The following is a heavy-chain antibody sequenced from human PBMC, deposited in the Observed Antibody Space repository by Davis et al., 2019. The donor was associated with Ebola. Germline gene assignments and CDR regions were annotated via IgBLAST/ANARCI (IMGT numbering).Heavy chain of an antibody. CDR2: IKQDGSEK. V-gene: IGHV3-7*01. D-gene: IGHD6-13*01. CDR1: GFTVTSNF. J-gene: IGHJ4*02. Sequence: GGSLRLSCAASGFTVTSNFMNWVRQAPGKGLEWVANIKQDGSEKYYVDSVKGRFTISRDNSKNTLYLQMNSLRAEDTAAYYCAKLEQLGYWGQGTLVTVSS. CDR3: AKLEQLGY.